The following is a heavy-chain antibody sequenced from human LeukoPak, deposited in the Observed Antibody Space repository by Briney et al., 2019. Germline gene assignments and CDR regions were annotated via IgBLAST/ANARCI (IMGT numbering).Heavy chain of an antibody. Sequence: ASVKVSCKASGYTFTSYGISWVRQAPGQGLEWMGWISAYNGNTSYAQKLQGRVTMTTDTSTSTAYMELRSLRSDDTAVYYCARLNWGEYYFDYWGQGTLVTVSS. CDR3: ARLNWGEYYFDY. D-gene: IGHD7-27*01. CDR2: ISAYNGNT. CDR1: GYTFTSYG. V-gene: IGHV1-18*04. J-gene: IGHJ4*02.